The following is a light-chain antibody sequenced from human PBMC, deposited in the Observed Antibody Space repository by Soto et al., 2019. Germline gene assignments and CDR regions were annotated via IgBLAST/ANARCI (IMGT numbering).Light chain of an antibody. CDR2: GAS. Sequence: EIVLTQSPGTLSLSPGERATLSCMASQSVSSSSLAWYQQKPGQAPRLLVYGASSRATGVPDRFSGSGSGTDFTLSISRQEPEDFAVYYCQQYGSSPITFGQGTRLETK. J-gene: IGKJ5*01. CDR3: QQYGSSPIT. CDR1: QSVSSSS. V-gene: IGKV3-20*01.